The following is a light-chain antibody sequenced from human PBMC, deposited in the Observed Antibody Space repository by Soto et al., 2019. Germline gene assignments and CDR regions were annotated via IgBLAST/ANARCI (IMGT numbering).Light chain of an antibody. Sequence: PGETATLTCSASHSVSSTFLAWYQQKPGQAPRLLIYDASTRATGIPARFSGSGSGTDFTLTISGLQSEDFAVYYCQQYNNWPQTFGQGTKVDIK. V-gene: IGKV3-15*01. CDR2: DAS. CDR1: HSVSST. J-gene: IGKJ1*01. CDR3: QQYNNWPQT.